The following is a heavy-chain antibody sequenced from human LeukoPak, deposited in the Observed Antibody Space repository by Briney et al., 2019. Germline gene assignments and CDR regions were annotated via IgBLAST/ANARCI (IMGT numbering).Heavy chain of an antibody. CDR2: ISSYGSTI. Sequence: PGGSLRLSCTAFGITFSDYYMSWIRQAPGKGLEWVSYISSYGSTIYYADSVKGRFTISRDNSKNTLYLQMNSLRAEDTAVYYCAKDKQWLVGEGRDAFDIWGQGTMVTVSS. J-gene: IGHJ3*02. CDR3: AKDKQWLVGEGRDAFDI. V-gene: IGHV3-11*01. D-gene: IGHD6-19*01. CDR1: GITFSDYY.